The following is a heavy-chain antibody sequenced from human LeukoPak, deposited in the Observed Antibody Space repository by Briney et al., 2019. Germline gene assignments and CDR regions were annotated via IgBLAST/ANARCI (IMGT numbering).Heavy chain of an antibody. CDR3: ARPPRDLVSAAPSPF. CDR2: VFPRSGDT. V-gene: IGHV1-2*02. J-gene: IGHJ1*01. Sequence: ASVKVSCKASGYTFSDYYIHWVRQAPGEGLEWVGWVFPRSGDTYYSQRFHGRVATTTDTSINTAYMELSRLKSDDTGVYFCARPPRDLVSAAPSPFWGQGTLVTVSS. CDR1: GYTFSDYY. D-gene: IGHD5/OR15-5a*01.